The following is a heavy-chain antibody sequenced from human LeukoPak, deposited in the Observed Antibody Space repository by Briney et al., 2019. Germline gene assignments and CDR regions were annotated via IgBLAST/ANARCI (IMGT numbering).Heavy chain of an antibody. CDR2: ISGSGGNT. D-gene: IGHD5-12*01. CDR3: AKVVSGYHFDY. V-gene: IGHV3-23*01. Sequence: LAGGSLRLPCAASGFTFSSYGMSWVRRAPGKGPEWVSGISGSGGNTYYADSVKGRFTISRDTSQNTLYLQMNTLRAEDTAVYYCAKVVSGYHFDYWGQGTLVTVSS. CDR1: GFTFSSYG. J-gene: IGHJ4*02.